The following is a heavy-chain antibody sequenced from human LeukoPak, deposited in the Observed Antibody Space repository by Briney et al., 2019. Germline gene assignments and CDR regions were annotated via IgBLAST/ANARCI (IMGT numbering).Heavy chain of an antibody. CDR2: ISYDGSNK. Sequence: PGGSLRLSCAASGFTFSSYGMHWVRQAPGKGLEWVAVISYDGSNKYYADSVKGRFTISRDNSKNTLYLQMNSLRAEDTAVYYCAKLGSGWYGGWGQGTLVTVSS. V-gene: IGHV3-30*18. CDR1: GFTFSSYG. CDR3: AKLGSGWYGG. J-gene: IGHJ4*02. D-gene: IGHD6-19*01.